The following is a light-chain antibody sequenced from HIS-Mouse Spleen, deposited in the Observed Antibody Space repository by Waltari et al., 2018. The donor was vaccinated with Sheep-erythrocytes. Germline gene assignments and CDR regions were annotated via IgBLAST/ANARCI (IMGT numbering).Light chain of an antibody. Sequence: SYELTQPPSVSVSPGQTASITCSGDKLGDKYACWYQQKPGQSPVLVIYQDSKRPSGSPGRLSGSNSGNTDTLTISGTQAMDEADYYCQAWDSSTAVVFGGGTKLTVL. CDR3: QAWDSSTAVV. V-gene: IGLV3-1*01. CDR1: KLGDKY. J-gene: IGLJ2*01. CDR2: QDS.